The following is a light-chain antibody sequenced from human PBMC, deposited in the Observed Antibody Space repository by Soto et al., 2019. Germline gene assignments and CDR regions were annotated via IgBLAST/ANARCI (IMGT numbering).Light chain of an antibody. V-gene: IGKV1-5*03. J-gene: IGKJ1*01. CDR3: QQYNSYSLPWT. CDR1: QSISSW. Sequence: DIQMTQSPSTLSASVGDRVPITCRASQSISSWLAWYQQKTGKAPKLLIYKASSLESGVPSRFSGSGSGTEFTLNISSLQPDDFATYYCQQYNSYSLPWTGGQGTQGDIK. CDR2: KAS.